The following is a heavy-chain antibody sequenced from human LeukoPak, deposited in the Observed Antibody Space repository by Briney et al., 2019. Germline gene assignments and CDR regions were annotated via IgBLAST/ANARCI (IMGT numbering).Heavy chain of an antibody. J-gene: IGHJ4*02. CDR1: GGSFSSYT. CDR2: ISPIFGTA. V-gene: IGHV1-69*13. D-gene: IGHD4-17*01. CDR3: ASASPITGDRSQLNSRPYYFDY. Sequence: GASVKVSCKASGGSFSSYTIDWVRQAPGQGLEWMGGISPIFGTANYAQRFQGRVTITADESTTTAYMELRSLRSDDTAVYYCASASPITGDRSQLNSRPYYFDYWGQGTLVTVSS.